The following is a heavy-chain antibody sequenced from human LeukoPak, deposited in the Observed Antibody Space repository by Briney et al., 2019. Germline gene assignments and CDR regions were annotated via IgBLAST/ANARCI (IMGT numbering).Heavy chain of an antibody. Sequence: SETLSLTCAVYGGSFSGYYWSWIRQPPGKGLEWIGEINHSGSTNYNPSLKSRVTISVDTSKNQFSLKLSSVTAAHTVVYYCARVRGYFDYWGQGTLVTVSS. V-gene: IGHV4-34*01. D-gene: IGHD5-24*01. CDR3: ARVRGYFDY. CDR2: INHSGST. CDR1: GGSFSGYY. J-gene: IGHJ4*02.